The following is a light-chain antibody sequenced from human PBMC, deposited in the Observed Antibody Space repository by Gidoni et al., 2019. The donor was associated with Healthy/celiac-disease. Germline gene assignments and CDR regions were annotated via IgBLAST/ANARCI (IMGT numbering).Light chain of an antibody. J-gene: IGKJ4*01. CDR1: QSVSSSY. V-gene: IGKV3-20*01. Sequence: EIELPQSPATLSLSPGESATLSCRASQSVSSSYLAWYQQKPGQAPRLLIYGASSRATGIPDRFSGSGSGTDFTLTISRLEPEDFAVYYCQQYGSSPLTFGGGTKVEIK. CDR3: QQYGSSPLT. CDR2: GAS.